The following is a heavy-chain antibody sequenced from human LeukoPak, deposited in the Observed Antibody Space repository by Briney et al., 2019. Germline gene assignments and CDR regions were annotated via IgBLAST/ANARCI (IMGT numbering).Heavy chain of an antibody. J-gene: IGHJ4*02. D-gene: IGHD3-10*01. CDR1: GFTFSSYS. CDR2: ISSSSSTI. CDR3: ARVVLWFGEFFV. V-gene: IGHV3-48*01. Sequence: PGGSLRLSCAASGFTFSSYSMNWVRQAPGKGVEWVSYISSSSSTIYYADSVKGRFTISRDNANTSLYLQMNSLRAEDTAVYYCARVVLWFGEFFVWGQGTLVTVSS.